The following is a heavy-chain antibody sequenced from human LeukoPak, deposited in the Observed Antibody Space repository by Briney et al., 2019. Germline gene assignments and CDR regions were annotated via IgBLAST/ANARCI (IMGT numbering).Heavy chain of an antibody. D-gene: IGHD4/OR15-4a*01. CDR2: IYYSGST. J-gene: IGHJ3*02. Sequence: SETPSLTCTVSGGSISSGGYYWSWIRQHPGKGLEWIGYIYYSGSTYYNPSLKSRVTISVDTSKNQFSLKLSSVTAADTAVYYCARGCLHNDAFDIWGQGTMVTVSS. CDR1: GGSISSGGYY. CDR3: ARGCLHNDAFDI. V-gene: IGHV4-31*03.